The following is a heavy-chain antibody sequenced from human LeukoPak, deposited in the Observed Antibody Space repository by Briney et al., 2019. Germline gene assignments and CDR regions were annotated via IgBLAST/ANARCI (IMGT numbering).Heavy chain of an antibody. CDR1: AITFSDHS. CDR3: AREDDSWGPNNLDL. V-gene: IGHV3-48*02. J-gene: IGHJ3*01. D-gene: IGHD3-3*01. CDR2: IDTSSSVR. Sequence: GGSLRLSCAASAITFSDHSMNWVHQAPGKGLEWISYIDTSSSVRYYADSVTGRFTISRDNAKESLFLQMNSLRDEDTAVYYCAREDDSWGPNNLDLWGQGTMVTVSS.